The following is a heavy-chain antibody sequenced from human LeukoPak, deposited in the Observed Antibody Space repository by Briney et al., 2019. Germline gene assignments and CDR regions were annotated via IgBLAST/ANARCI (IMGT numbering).Heavy chain of an antibody. CDR1: GGFFSGYY. V-gene: IGHV4-34*01. CDR2: INHSGST. CDR3: ARGRAARWFDP. Sequence: SETLSLTCAVYGGFFSGYYWSWIRQPPGEGLEWIGEINHSGSTNYNPSLKSRVTISVDTSKNQFSLKLSSVTAADTAVYYCARGRAARWFDPWGQGTLVTVSS. D-gene: IGHD6-6*01. J-gene: IGHJ5*02.